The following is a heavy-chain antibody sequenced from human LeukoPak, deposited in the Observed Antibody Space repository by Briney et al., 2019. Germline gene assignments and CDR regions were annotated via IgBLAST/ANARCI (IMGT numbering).Heavy chain of an antibody. Sequence: PGGSLRLSCAASGFTVSSNYMCWVRQAPGKGLEWVSVIYSGGSTYYADSVKGRFTISRDNSKNTLYLQMNSLRAEDTAVYYCARDTTNYGFDYWGQGTLVTVSS. CDR2: IYSGGST. J-gene: IGHJ4*02. CDR3: ARDTTNYGFDY. CDR1: GFTVSSNY. D-gene: IGHD3-10*01. V-gene: IGHV3-53*01.